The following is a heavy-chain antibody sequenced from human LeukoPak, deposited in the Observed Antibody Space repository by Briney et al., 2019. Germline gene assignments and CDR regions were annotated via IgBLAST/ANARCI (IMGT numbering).Heavy chain of an antibody. J-gene: IGHJ4*02. V-gene: IGHV3-7*01. CDR3: VRDFDY. CDR1: GLTFSTHW. Sequence: GRSLRLSCAASGLTFSTHWMSWVRQAPEKGLEWVATIEQDGTKKYYVDSVKGRFTISRGNAKNSLYLQMNSLRADDAAVYYCVRDFDYWGQGILVTVSS. CDR2: IEQDGTKK.